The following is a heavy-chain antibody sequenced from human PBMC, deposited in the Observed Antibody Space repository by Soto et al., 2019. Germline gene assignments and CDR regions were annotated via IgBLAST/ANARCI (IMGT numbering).Heavy chain of an antibody. Sequence: EVQLLESGGGLVQPGGSLRLSCAASGFTFSAYAMNWVRQAPGKGLEWVSSISGGGGSTYYADSVKGRFTISRDNSENTLYLQMNSLRAEDTAVYYCAKDDCGRDCYSGPDFWGQGTLVTVSS. V-gene: IGHV3-23*01. CDR2: ISGGGGST. J-gene: IGHJ4*02. D-gene: IGHD2-21*02. CDR1: GFTFSAYA. CDR3: AKDDCGRDCYSGPDF.